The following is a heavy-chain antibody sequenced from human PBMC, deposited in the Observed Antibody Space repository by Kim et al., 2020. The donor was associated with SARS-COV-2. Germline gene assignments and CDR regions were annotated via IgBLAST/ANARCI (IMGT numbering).Heavy chain of an antibody. V-gene: IGHV4-34*01. Sequence: YNPTLKSRVTISVDTSKNQFSLKLSSVTAADTAVYYCARGFSSWYCWFDPWGQGTLVTVSS. J-gene: IGHJ5*02. D-gene: IGHD6-13*01. CDR3: ARGFSSWYCWFDP.